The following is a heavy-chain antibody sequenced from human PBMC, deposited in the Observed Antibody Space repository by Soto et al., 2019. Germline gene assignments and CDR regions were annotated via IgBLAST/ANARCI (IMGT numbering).Heavy chain of an antibody. Sequence: QVQLVQSGAEVKMPGSSVKVSCTASGGTFTSYTFSWVRQVPGQGLEWMGRIIPFLRMADFAQKFQGRVTINADESTSTVYMKLSSLRSEDTAVYYCATSYGSGSAHFDYWGQGTLVTVS. CDR3: ATSYGSGSAHFDY. V-gene: IGHV1-69*02. J-gene: IGHJ4*02. CDR1: GGTFTSYT. CDR2: IIPFLRMA. D-gene: IGHD3-10*01.